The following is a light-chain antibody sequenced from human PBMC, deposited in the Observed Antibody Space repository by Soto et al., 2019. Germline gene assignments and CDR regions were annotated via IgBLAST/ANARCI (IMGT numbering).Light chain of an antibody. Sequence: DIPMTQSPSTLSASIGDRVTITCRANESISSWLAWYQQRPGKAPKVLIYKASSLESGVPSRFSGSGSGTEFTLTISRLQPDDFATYYCQQCNIYPWTVGHGTKVEIK. CDR3: QQCNIYPWT. CDR1: ESISSW. V-gene: IGKV1-5*03. J-gene: IGKJ1*01. CDR2: KAS.